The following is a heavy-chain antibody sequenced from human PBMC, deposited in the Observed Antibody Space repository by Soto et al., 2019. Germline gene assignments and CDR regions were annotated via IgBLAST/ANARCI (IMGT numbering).Heavy chain of an antibody. V-gene: IGHV5-10-1*01. CDR1: GYSFTSYW. Sequence: PGESLKISCKGSGYSFTSYWISWVRQMPGKGLEWIGRIYPSDSYTNYSPSFQGHVTISADKSISTAYLQWSSLKATDTAMYYCASCSGGSYPNYYYHGMDVCGQGTTLTVSS. J-gene: IGHJ6*02. CDR2: IYPSDSYT. D-gene: IGHD2-15*01. CDR3: ASCSGGSYPNYYYHGMDV.